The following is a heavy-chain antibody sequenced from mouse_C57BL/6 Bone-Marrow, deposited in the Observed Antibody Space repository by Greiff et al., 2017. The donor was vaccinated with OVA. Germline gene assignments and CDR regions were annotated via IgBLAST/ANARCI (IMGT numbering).Heavy chain of an antibody. Sequence: VQLQQSGAELVRPGSSVKLSCKASGYTFTSYWMDWVKQRPGQGLEWIGNIYPSDSETHYNQKFKDKATLTVDKSSSTAYMQLSSLTSEDSAVYYCAVMVTTGFAYWGQGTLVTVSA. CDR1: GYTFTSYW. CDR3: AVMVTTGFAY. D-gene: IGHD2-2*01. CDR2: IYPSDSET. J-gene: IGHJ3*01. V-gene: IGHV1-61*01.